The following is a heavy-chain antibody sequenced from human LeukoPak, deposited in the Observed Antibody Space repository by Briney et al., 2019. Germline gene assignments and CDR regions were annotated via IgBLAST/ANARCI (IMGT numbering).Heavy chain of an antibody. V-gene: IGHV1-69*13. CDR3: ARDPLPYYYGSGSYYNGNWFDP. CDR2: IIPIFGTA. CDR1: GGTFSSYA. J-gene: IGHJ5*02. D-gene: IGHD3-10*01. Sequence: ASVKVSCKASGGTFSSYAISWVRQAPGQGLEWMGGIIPIFGTANYAQKFQGRVTITADESTSTAYMELSSLRSEDTAVYYCARDPLPYYYGSGSYYNGNWFDPWGQGTLVTVSS.